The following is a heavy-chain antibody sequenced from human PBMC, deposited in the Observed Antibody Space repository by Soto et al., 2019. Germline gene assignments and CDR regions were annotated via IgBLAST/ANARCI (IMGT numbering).Heavy chain of an antibody. Sequence: EVQLLESGGGLVQPGGSLRLSCAASGFTFSSYAMSWVRQAPGKGLHWVSLISGSGGGTYYADSVKGRFTISRDNSKNTLYLKMNSLRAEDTAVYYCAKDKDGDYGRIDYWGQGTLVTVSS. J-gene: IGHJ4*02. CDR2: ISGSGGGT. D-gene: IGHD4-17*01. CDR1: GFTFSSYA. CDR3: AKDKDGDYGRIDY. V-gene: IGHV3-23*01.